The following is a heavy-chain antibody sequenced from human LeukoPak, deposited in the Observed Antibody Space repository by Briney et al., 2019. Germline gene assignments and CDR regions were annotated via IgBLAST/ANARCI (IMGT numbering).Heavy chain of an antibody. J-gene: IGHJ5*02. D-gene: IGHD2-15*01. CDR2: IWYDGSNK. CDR1: GFTFSSYG. V-gene: IGHV3-33*01. CDR3: ARDPDIIGYCSGGSCYSGWFDP. Sequence: GSLRLSCAASGFTFSSYGMHWVRQAPGKGLEWVAVIWYDGSNKYYADSVKGRFTISRDNSKNTLYLQMNSLRAEDTAVYYCARDPDIIGYCSGGSCYSGWFDPWGQGTLVTVSS.